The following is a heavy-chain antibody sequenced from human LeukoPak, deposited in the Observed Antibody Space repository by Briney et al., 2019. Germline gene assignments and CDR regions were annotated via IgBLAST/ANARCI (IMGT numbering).Heavy chain of an antibody. J-gene: IGHJ4*02. V-gene: IGHV3-23*01. CDR1: GITFSNYA. CDR2: ISGSAHKI. Sequence: GGSLRLSCVASGITFSNYAVSWVRQAPEKGLDWVSVISGSAHKIRYADSVKGRFTISRDNSENIVYQQMNNLRVEDTAVYYCAGRPTGYSSGYIHWGQGTLVTVSS. D-gene: IGHD5-18*01. CDR3: AGRPTGYSSGYIH.